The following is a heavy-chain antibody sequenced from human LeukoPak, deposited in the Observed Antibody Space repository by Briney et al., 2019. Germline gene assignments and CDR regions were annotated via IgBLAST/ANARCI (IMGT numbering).Heavy chain of an antibody. J-gene: IGHJ4*02. CDR2: ISGSGGST. CDR1: GFTFSSHA. D-gene: IGHD1-20*01. V-gene: IGHV3-23*01. CDR3: AKGSRYNWNDGYFDY. Sequence: QAGGSLRLSCAASGFTFSSHAMSWVRRAPGKGLEWVSAISGSGGSTYYADSVKGRFTISRDNSKNTLYLQMNSLRAEDTAVYYCAKGSRYNWNDGYFDYWGQGTLVTVSS.